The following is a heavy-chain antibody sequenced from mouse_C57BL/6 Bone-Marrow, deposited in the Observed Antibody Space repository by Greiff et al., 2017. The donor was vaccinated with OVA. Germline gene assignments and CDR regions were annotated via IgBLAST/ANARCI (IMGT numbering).Heavy chain of an antibody. D-gene: IGHD2-5*01. CDR3: ARYSNYGFAD. Sequence: VQLQQSGPGLVKPSQSLSLTCSVTGYSITSGYYWNWIRQFPGNKLEWMGYISYDGSNNYNPSLKNRISITRDTSKNQFFLKLNSVTTEDTATYYCARYSNYGFADWGQGTLVTVSA. J-gene: IGHJ3*01. CDR2: ISYDGSN. CDR1: GYSITSGYY. V-gene: IGHV3-6*01.